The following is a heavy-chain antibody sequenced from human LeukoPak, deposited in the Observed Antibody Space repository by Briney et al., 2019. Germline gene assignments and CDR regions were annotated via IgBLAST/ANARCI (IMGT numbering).Heavy chain of an antibody. CDR1: GFTFSSYA. CDR2: ISGSGGST. V-gene: IGHV3-23*01. CDR3: ARDGGEWLRLYYYYGMDV. D-gene: IGHD5-12*01. Sequence: PGGSLRLSCAASGFTFSSYAMSWVRQAPGKGLEWVSAISGSGGSTYYADSVKGRFTISRDNAKNSLYLQMNSLRAEDTAVYYCARDGGEWLRLYYYYGMDVWGQGTTVTVSS. J-gene: IGHJ6*02.